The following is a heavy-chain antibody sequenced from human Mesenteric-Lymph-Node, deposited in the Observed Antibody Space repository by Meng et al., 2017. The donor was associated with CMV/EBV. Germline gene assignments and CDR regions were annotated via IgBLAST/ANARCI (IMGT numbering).Heavy chain of an antibody. D-gene: IGHD2-2*02. J-gene: IGHJ4*02. V-gene: IGHV4-59*01. CDR1: GGSFSGYY. CDR3: ARAGYDLVVPAAILDY. Sequence: SETLSLTCAVDGGSFSGYYWSWIRPPPGKGLEWIGYIYYSGSINYNPSLKSRVTISVDTSKNQYSLKVTSVTAADTAVYYCARAGYDLVVPAAILDYWGQGTLVTVSS. CDR2: IYYSGSI.